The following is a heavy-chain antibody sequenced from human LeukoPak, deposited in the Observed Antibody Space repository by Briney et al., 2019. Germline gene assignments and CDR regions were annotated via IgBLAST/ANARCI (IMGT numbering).Heavy chain of an antibody. CDR1: GFTFSSYG. CDR3: AKQGRIAASKAYVDDAFDI. J-gene: IGHJ3*02. D-gene: IGHD6-25*01. Sequence: PGGSLRLSCAASGFTFSSYGMHWVRQAPGKGLEWVAFIRYDGSNKYCADSVKGRFTISRDTSKNTLYLQMNSLRAEDTAVYYCAKQGRIAASKAYVDDAFDIWGQGTMVTVSS. V-gene: IGHV3-30*02. CDR2: IRYDGSNK.